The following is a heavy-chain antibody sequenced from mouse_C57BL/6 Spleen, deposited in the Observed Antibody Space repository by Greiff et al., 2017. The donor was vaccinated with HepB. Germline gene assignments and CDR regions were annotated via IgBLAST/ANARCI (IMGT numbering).Heavy chain of an antibody. J-gene: IGHJ2*01. V-gene: IGHV5-17*01. Sequence: EVKVEESGGGLVKPGGSLKLSCAASGFTFSDYGMHWVRQAPEKGLEWVAYISSGSSTIYYADTVQGRFTISRDNAKNTLFLQMTSLRSEDTAMYYCARGGYYFDYWGQGTTLTVSS. CDR3: ARGGYYFDY. CDR2: ISSGSSTI. D-gene: IGHD1-1*02. CDR1: GFTFSDYG.